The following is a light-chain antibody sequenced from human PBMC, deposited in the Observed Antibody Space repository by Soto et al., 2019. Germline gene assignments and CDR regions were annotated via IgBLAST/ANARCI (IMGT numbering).Light chain of an antibody. Sequence: QSVLTQPPSVSGAPGQRVTISCSGSSSNTGNNAVNWYQQLPGKAPRALIYYDDLLPSGVSERFSGSKSGTSVSLAISGFQSDDEADYYCPSWDDTLSGVVFGGGTEVTVL. CDR1: SSNTGNNA. CDR3: PSWDDTLSGVV. CDR2: YDD. V-gene: IGLV1-36*01. J-gene: IGLJ3*02.